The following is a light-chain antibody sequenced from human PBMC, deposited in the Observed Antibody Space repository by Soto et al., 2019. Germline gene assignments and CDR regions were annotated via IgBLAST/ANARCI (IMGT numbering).Light chain of an antibody. CDR1: SYNFGAGYD. CDR3: QSYDSSLSGYV. J-gene: IGLJ1*01. CDR2: GNS. Sequence: SVLTQPPSVSGAPGRRVTISCTGSSYNFGAGYDVHWYQQLPGTAPKLLIFGNSNRPSGVPDRFSGSKSGTSASLAVTGLRAEDEADYYCQSYDSSLSGYVFGTGTKVTVL. V-gene: IGLV1-40*01.